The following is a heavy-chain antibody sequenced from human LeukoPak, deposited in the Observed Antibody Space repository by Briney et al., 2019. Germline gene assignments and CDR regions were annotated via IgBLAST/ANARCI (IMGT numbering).Heavy chain of an antibody. CDR2: ISGSGGST. V-gene: IGHV3-23*01. CDR3: VGGKYYYGSGSYYYFDY. J-gene: IGHJ4*02. Sequence: GGSLRLSCAASGFTFSSYAMSCVRQAPGKGLEWVSTISGSGGSTYYADSVKGRFTISRDNSKNTLYLQMNSLRAEDTAVYFCVGGKYYYGSGSYYYFDYWGQGTLVTVSS. D-gene: IGHD3-10*01. CDR1: GFTFSSYA.